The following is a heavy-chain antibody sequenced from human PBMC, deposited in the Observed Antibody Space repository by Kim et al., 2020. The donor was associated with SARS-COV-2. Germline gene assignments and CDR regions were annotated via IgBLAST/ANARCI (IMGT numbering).Heavy chain of an antibody. D-gene: IGHD5-12*01. J-gene: IGHJ4*02. CDR1: GFTFSSYG. CDR2: ISYDGSNK. CDR3: AKAPLVATIEIDY. Sequence: GGSLRLSCAASGFTFSSYGMHWVRQAPGKGLEWVAVISYDGSNKYYADSVKGRFTISRDNSKNTLYLQMNSLRAEDTAVYYCAKAPLVATIEIDYWGQGT. V-gene: IGHV3-30*18.